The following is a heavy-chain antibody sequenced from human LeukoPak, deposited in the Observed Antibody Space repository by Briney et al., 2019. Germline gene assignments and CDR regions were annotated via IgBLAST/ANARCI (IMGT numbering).Heavy chain of an antibody. CDR3: ARVVREDDFWSGSFYDWFDP. Sequence: PSETLSLTCTVSGGSINSGGYYWTWIRQHPGKGLEWIGYIYYSGSTYYNPSLKSRVTISLDTSKNQFSLKLSSVTAADTAVYYCARVVREDDFWSGSFYDWFDPWGQGTLVTVSS. J-gene: IGHJ5*02. V-gene: IGHV4-31*03. CDR1: GGSINSGGYY. CDR2: IYYSGST. D-gene: IGHD3-3*01.